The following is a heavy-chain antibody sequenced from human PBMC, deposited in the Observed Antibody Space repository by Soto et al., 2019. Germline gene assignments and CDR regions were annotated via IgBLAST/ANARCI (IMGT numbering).Heavy chain of an antibody. Sequence: GGSLRLSCAASGFTFSSYAMSWVRQAPGKGLEWVSAISGSGGSTYYADSVKGRFTISRDKSKNTLYLQMNSLRAEDTAVYYCAKGYCSSTSCYGPHDYWGQGTLVTVSS. V-gene: IGHV3-23*01. CDR1: GFTFSSYA. CDR2: ISGSGGST. J-gene: IGHJ4*02. D-gene: IGHD2-2*01. CDR3: AKGYCSSTSCYGPHDY.